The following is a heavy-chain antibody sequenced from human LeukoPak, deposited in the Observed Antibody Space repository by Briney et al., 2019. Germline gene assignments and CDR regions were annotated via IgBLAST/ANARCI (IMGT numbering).Heavy chain of an antibody. CDR3: AREGMTTVTYDY. D-gene: IGHD4-17*01. J-gene: IGHJ4*02. CDR2: VKQDGSEK. CDR1: GFVFSSYA. Sequence: SGGSLRLSCAASGFVFSSYAMSWVRQAPGKGLEWVANVKQDGSEKYYMDSVKGRFTISRDNAKNSLFLQMNSLRAEDAAVYYCAREGMTTVTYDYWGQGALVTVSS. V-gene: IGHV3-7*01.